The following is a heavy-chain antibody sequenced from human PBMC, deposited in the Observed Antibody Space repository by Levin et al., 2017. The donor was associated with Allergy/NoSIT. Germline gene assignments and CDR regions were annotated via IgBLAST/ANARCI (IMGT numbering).Heavy chain of an antibody. CDR2: IIPIFGTA. CDR1: GGTFSSYA. V-gene: IGHV1-69*13. Sequence: ASVKVSCKASGGTFSSYAISWVRQAPGQGLEWMGGIIPIFGTANYAQKFQGRVTITADESTSTAYMELSSLRSEDTAVYYCARDRAGSGWYNVGNAFDIWGQGTMVTVSS. CDR3: ARDRAGSGWYNVGNAFDI. J-gene: IGHJ3*02. D-gene: IGHD6-19*01.